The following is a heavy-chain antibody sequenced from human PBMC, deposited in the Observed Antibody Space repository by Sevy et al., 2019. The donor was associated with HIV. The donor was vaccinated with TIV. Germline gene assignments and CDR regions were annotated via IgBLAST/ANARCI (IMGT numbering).Heavy chain of an antibody. D-gene: IGHD5-12*01. Sequence: GGSLRLSCAASGFTFNSYWMSWVRQAPGKGLEWVANIKQDGSEKYYLDSVKGRFTISRDNSQNSLCLQMNTLRAEDTAVYYCAREGSPYDTYYYYYGMDVWGQGTTVTVSS. CDR3: AREGSPYDTYYYYYGMDV. CDR2: IKQDGSEK. J-gene: IGHJ6*02. V-gene: IGHV3-7*01. CDR1: GFTFNSYW.